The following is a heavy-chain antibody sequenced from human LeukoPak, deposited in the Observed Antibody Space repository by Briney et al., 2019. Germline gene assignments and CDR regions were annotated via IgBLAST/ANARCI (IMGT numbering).Heavy chain of an antibody. D-gene: IGHD3-9*01. CDR2: IKLDGSEK. Sequence: PGRSLRLSCAASGFTFSSYWMSWVRQAPEKGLEWVATIKLDGSEKYYVDSMKGRLTISRDNAKNSLYLQMNSLRAEDTAVYYCARDRSDILTGYNDAFDMWGQGTMVTVSS. J-gene: IGHJ3*02. CDR1: GFTFSSYW. CDR3: ARDRSDILTGYNDAFDM. V-gene: IGHV3-7*01.